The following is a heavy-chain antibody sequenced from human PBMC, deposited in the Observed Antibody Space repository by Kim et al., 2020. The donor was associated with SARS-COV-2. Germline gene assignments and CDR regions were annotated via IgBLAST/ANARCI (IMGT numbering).Heavy chain of an antibody. CDR2: IYSGDNT. CDR1: GFTVSNNY. CDR3: ASGRXXXH. Sequence: GGSLRLSCAASGFTVSNNYMSWVRQAPGKGLEWVSVIYSGDNTYYIDSVKGRFTISXXXSKNTLYLQMDXXXXNDTAVYXXASGRXXXHWGQGTLVTVSS. J-gene: IGHJ4*02. V-gene: IGHV3-53*01.